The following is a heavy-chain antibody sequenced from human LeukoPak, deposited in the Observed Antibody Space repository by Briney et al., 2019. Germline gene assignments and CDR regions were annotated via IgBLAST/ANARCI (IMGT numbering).Heavy chain of an antibody. Sequence: PGGSLRLSCAASEFTFSSYAMIWVRQAPGKGLEWVSSISGSGGTTYYADPVKGRFTISRDNSNNTVYLQMNSLRAEDTAVYYCAKEYSGGYFSWFDPWGQGTLVTVSS. D-gene: IGHD3-22*01. CDR1: EFTFSSYA. CDR2: ISGSGGTT. CDR3: AKEYSGGYFSWFDP. V-gene: IGHV3-23*01. J-gene: IGHJ5*02.